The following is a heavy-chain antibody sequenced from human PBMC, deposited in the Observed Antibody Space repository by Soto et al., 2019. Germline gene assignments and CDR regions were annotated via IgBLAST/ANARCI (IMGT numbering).Heavy chain of an antibody. J-gene: IGHJ6*02. CDR3: AMGGSGLSNYYGMDV. V-gene: IGHV1-18*01. CDR2: ISAYNGNT. Sequence: QFQLVQSGAEVKKPGASVKVSCKASGYTFTSYGISWVRQAPGQGLEGMGWISAYNGNTNYAQKLQGRVTMPTDTSTSTAYMERRSLRSDDTAVYYCAMGGSGLSNYYGMDVWGQGTTVTVSS. D-gene: IGHD3-10*01. CDR1: GYTFTSYG.